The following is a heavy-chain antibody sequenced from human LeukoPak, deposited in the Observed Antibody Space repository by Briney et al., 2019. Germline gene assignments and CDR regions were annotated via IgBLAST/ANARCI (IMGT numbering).Heavy chain of an antibody. CDR2: INHSGST. J-gene: IGHJ4*02. CDR1: GGSFSSYY. CDR3: ARVPRYSGYDSPVS. V-gene: IGHV4-34*01. D-gene: IGHD5-12*01. Sequence: SETLSLTCGVQGGSFSSYYWSWIRQPPGKGLEWIGEINHSGSTNYNPSLKSRVTISVDTSKNQFSLKLSSVTAADTAVYYCARVPRYSGYDSPVSWGQGTLVTVSS.